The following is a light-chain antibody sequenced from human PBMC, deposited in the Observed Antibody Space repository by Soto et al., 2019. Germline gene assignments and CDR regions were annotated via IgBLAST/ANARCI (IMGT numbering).Light chain of an antibody. Sequence: EIVLTQSPGTLSLSPGERATLSCRATESVVSSYLAWYQLKPGQAPRLLIYDASSRATGIPDRFSGSGSGTDFTLTISRLEPEDFAVYYCQQYNNWPTFGQGTKVDIK. J-gene: IGKJ1*01. CDR2: DAS. CDR3: QQYNNWPT. CDR1: ESVVSSY. V-gene: IGKV3D-20*02.